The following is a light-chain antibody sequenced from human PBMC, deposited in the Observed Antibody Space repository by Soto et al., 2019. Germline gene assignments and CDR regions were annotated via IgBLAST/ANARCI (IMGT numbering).Light chain of an antibody. CDR1: HSGSSN. J-gene: IGKJ1*01. CDR2: GAS. Sequence: EIVMTQSPATLSVSPGERATLSCRASHSGSSNLAWYQQKPGQAPRLLIYGASTRATGIPARFSGSGSGTEFTLTISSLQSEDFAFYYCQQYNNWLPKFGQGTKVEIK. V-gene: IGKV3-15*01. CDR3: QQYNNWLPK.